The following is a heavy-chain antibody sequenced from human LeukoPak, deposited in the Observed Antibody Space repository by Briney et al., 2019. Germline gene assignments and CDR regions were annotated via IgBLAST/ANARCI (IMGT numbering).Heavy chain of an antibody. CDR1: GFSFNVYS. V-gene: IGHV3-48*01. D-gene: IGHD3-22*01. CDR2: ISGSSSPI. CDR3: ARDTYSRLDC. Sequence: GGSLRLSCAAYGFSFNVYSMTWVRQAPGRGREWLSYISGSSSPIYYTDSVKGRFTISRDNAKNSLYLQMNSLRVEDTAVYYCARDTYSRLDCWGQGTLVTVSS. J-gene: IGHJ4*02.